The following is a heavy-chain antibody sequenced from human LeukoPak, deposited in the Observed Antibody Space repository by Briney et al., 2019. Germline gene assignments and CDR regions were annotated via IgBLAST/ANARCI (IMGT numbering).Heavy chain of an antibody. J-gene: IGHJ1*01. CDR1: GGTFSSYA. CDR2: ISAYNGNT. Sequence: GASVKVSCKASGGTFSSYAISWVRQAPGQGLERMGWISAYNGNTNYAQKLQGRVTMTTDTSTSTAYMELRSLRSDDTAVYYCATDSSGYAEYFQHWGQGTLVTVSS. CDR3: ATDSSGYAEYFQH. V-gene: IGHV1-18*01. D-gene: IGHD6-19*01.